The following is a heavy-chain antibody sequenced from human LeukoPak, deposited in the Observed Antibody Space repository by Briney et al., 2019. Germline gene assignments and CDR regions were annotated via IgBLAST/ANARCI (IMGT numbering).Heavy chain of an antibody. CDR2: IYYSGST. D-gene: IGHD2-2*01. CDR3: ARGLDCSSTSCYTYYYYMDV. V-gene: IGHV4-30-4*08. Sequence: PSETLSLTCTVSGGSISSGDYYWSWIRQPPGKGLEWIGYIYYSGSTYYNPSLKSRVTISVDTSKNQFSLKLSSVTAADTAVCYCARGLDCSSTSCYTYYYYMDVWGKGTTVTVSS. CDR1: GGSISSGDYY. J-gene: IGHJ6*03.